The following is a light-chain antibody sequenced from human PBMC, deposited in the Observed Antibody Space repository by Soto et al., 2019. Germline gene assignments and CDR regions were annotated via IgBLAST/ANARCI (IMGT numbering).Light chain of an antibody. Sequence: EIVLTQSPGTLSLSPGERATLSCRASQSVSSSNYLAWHQQKPGQAPRLLIYGASSRATGIPDRFSGSGSGTDFTLTISRLEPEDGAVYYCQLYGSSPYTFGQGTKLEIK. V-gene: IGKV3-20*01. CDR2: GAS. CDR1: QSVSSSNY. J-gene: IGKJ2*01. CDR3: QLYGSSPYT.